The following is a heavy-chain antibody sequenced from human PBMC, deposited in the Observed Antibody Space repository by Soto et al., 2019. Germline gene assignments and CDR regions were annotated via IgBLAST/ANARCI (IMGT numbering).Heavy chain of an antibody. CDR1: GYTFTSYA. D-gene: IGHD6-13*01. CDR3: ARVGIAAAGTLD. V-gene: IGHV1-3*01. Sequence: GASVKVSCKASGYTFTSYAMHWVRQAPGQRLEWMGWINAGNGNTKYSQKFQGRVTITRDTSASTAYMELSSLRSEDTAVYYCARVGIAAAGTLDWGQGTLVTVSS. CDR2: INAGNGNT. J-gene: IGHJ4*02.